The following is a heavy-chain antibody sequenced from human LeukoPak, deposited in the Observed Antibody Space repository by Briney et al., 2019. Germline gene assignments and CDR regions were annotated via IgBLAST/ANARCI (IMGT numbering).Heavy chain of an antibody. CDR1: GGTLSNHA. Sequence: ASVKVSCKASGGTLSNHAVSWVRQAPGQGLEWMGRINPNSGGTNYAQKFQGRVTMTRDTSISTAYMELSRLRSDDTAVYYCARDMQLAPEYYFDYWGQGTLVTVSS. D-gene: IGHD6-6*01. CDR2: INPNSGGT. CDR3: ARDMQLAPEYYFDY. J-gene: IGHJ4*02. V-gene: IGHV1-2*06.